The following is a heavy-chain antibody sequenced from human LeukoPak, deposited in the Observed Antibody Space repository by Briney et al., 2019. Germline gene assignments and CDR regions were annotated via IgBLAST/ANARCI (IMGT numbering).Heavy chain of an antibody. CDR3: ARGTTAYYYGSGSYYQYFDY. D-gene: IGHD3-10*01. CDR1: GYTFTGYY. CDR2: INPNSGGT. V-gene: IGHV1-2*02. Sequence: GASVKVSCKASGYTFTGYYMHWVRQAPGQGLEWMGWINPNSGGTNYAQKFQGRVTMTRDTSIRTAYMELSRLRSDDTAMYYCARGTTAYYYGSGSYYQYFDYWGQGTLVTVSS. J-gene: IGHJ4*02.